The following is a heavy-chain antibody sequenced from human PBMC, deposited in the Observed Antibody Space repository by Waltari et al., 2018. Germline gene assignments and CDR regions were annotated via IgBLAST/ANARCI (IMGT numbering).Heavy chain of an antibody. J-gene: IGHJ4*02. Sequence: QVQLVQSGAEVKKPGASVKVSCKASGYTFTGYYMHWVRQAPGQGLEWMGWINPNSGGTNYAQKFQGRVTMTRDTSISTAYMELSRLRSDDTAVYYCARDYSRVVVPAAISGFDYWGQGTLVTVSS. CDR3: ARDYSRVVVPAAISGFDY. V-gene: IGHV1-2*02. CDR1: GYTFTGYY. D-gene: IGHD2-2*02. CDR2: INPNSGGT.